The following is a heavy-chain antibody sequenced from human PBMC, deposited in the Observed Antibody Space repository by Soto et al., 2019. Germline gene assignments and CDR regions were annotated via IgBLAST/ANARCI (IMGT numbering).Heavy chain of an antibody. CDR3: AYLPCSGGSCYWFSFSGMDV. CDR2: IYWDDDK. D-gene: IGHD2-15*01. CDR1: GFSLSTSGVG. V-gene: IGHV2-5*02. J-gene: IGHJ6*02. Sequence: QITLKESGPTLVKPTQTLTLTCTFSGFSLSTSGVGVAWIRQPPGKALEWLALIYWDDDKRYRPSLESRLTITGHHSKIKVVLTMTNMDSVDTATYYCAYLPCSGGSCYWFSFSGMDVWGPGTTVTVSS.